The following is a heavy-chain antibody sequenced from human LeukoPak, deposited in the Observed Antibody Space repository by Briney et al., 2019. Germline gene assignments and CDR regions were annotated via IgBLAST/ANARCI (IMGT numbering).Heavy chain of an antibody. J-gene: IGHJ4*02. V-gene: IGHV4-59*01. CDR3: ARAGGSGSYAFGY. CDR1: GGSISSYY. CDR2: IYYSGST. D-gene: IGHD3-10*01. Sequence: SETLSLTCAVSGGSISSYYWSWIRQPPGKGLEWIGYIYYSGSTNYNPSLKSRVTISVDTSKNQFSLKLSSVTAADTAVYYCARAGGSGSYAFGYWGQGTLVTVSS.